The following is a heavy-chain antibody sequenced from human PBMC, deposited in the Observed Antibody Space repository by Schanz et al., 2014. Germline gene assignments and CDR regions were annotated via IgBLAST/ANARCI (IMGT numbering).Heavy chain of an antibody. V-gene: IGHV3-23*01. CDR3: AKYRGYYRVSGSYRELEY. Sequence: EVQLLESGGGLVQPGGSLRLSCAASGFTFSDYSMNWVRQAPGKGLEWVSVIGVDGTTTYYADSVKGRFTISRDNSKNTLYLQMNSLRPEDTAVYYCAKYRGYYRVSGSYRELEYWGQGSLVTVSS. CDR1: GFTFSDYS. J-gene: IGHJ4*02. CDR2: IGVDGTTT. D-gene: IGHD3-10*01.